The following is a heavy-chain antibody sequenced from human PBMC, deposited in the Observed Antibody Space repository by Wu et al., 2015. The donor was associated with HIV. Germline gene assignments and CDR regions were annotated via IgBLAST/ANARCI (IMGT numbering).Heavy chain of an antibody. Sequence: QVQLVQSGAEVKKPGASVKVSCKASGYTFTTSGISWVRQAPGQGLEWMGWISVYNGNINYAEKFQGRVTMTTDTSTTTAYMELTSLRSDDTAVYYCARSVSYYYDRSGYYYDFWGQGTLVTVSS. CDR1: GYTFTTSG. J-gene: IGHJ4*02. V-gene: IGHV1-18*01. D-gene: IGHD3-22*01. CDR2: ISVYNGNI. CDR3: ARSVSYYYDRSGYYYDF.